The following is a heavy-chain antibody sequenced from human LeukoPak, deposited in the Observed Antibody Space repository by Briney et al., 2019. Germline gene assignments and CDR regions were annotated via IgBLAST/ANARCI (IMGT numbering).Heavy chain of an antibody. CDR1: GGSISSYY. D-gene: IGHD3-22*01. CDR2: IYYSGST. V-gene: IGHV4-59*12. CDR3: ARDRRYYDSSGYYAEGPFDY. J-gene: IGHJ4*02. Sequence: SETLSLTCTVSGGSISSYYWSWIRQPPGKGLEWIGYIYYSGSTNYNPSLKSRGTISVDTSKTQFSLKLSSVTAADTAVYYCARDRRYYDSSGYYAEGPFDYWGQGTLVTVSS.